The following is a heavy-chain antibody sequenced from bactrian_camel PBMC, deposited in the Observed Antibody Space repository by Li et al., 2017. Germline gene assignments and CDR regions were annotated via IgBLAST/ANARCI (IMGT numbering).Heavy chain of an antibody. Sequence: HVQLVESGGGSVQTGGSLTLSCAASETTQTMHCMTWFRQAPGKKREGGAKTYYAVSVKGRFTISQDNAKNTLYLQMNSLNTEDTGTYYCAADPLPPHGGSCPNSVDGLYGYWGQGTQVTVS. D-gene: IGHD6*01. CDR3: AADPLPPHGGSCPNSVDGLYGY. CDR1: ETTQTMHC. CDR2: GAKT. J-gene: IGHJ4*01. V-gene: IGHV3S53*01.